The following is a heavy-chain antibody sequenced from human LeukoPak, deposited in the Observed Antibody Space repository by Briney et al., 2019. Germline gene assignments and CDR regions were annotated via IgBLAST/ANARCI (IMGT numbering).Heavy chain of an antibody. D-gene: IGHD3-22*01. Sequence: ASVTVSCKASGYTFTSYYMHWVRQAPGQGLEWMGIINPSGGSTSYAQKFQGRVTMTRDTSTSTVYMELSSLRSEDTAVYYCARPDAPYYYDSSGYYYVGGHFDYWGQGTLVTVSS. CDR3: ARPDAPYYYDSSGYYYVGGHFDY. CDR1: GYTFTSYY. V-gene: IGHV1-46*01. J-gene: IGHJ4*02. CDR2: INPSGGST.